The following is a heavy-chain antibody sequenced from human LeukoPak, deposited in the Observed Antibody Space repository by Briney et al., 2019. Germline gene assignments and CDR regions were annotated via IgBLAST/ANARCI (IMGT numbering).Heavy chain of an antibody. V-gene: IGHV3-74*03. CDR2: ITDDATT. Sequence: GGSLRLSCAASGFTFSSAWMHWVRQAQGPGLVWVSRITDDATTTYADAVRGRFTISRDNAKSILYLQMNSLRAEDTAVYYCVRDRVGPDYWGQGTLVTVSS. CDR3: VRDRVGPDY. CDR1: GFTFSSAW. J-gene: IGHJ4*02. D-gene: IGHD1-26*01.